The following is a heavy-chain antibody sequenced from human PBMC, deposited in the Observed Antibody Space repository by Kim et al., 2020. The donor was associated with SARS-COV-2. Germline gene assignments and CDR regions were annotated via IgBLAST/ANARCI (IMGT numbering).Heavy chain of an antibody. V-gene: IGHV3-23*01. Sequence: GGSLRLSCAASGITLSNYVVAWVRRPPGKGLEWVSGLRGSDGDTYYANSVKGRFFISRDKSKNTVCLQLNVLTGEYTALYYCAIGKTGDRRPDFDSWGQGALVIVSS. J-gene: IGHJ4*02. CDR1: GITLSNYV. D-gene: IGHD2-21*02. CDR2: LRGSDGDT. CDR3: AIGKTGDRRPDFDS.